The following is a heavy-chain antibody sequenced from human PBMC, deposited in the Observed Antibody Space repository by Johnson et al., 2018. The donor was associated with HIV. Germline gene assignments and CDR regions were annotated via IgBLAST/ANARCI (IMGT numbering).Heavy chain of an antibody. CDR2: IYSGGIT. J-gene: IGHJ3*02. Sequence: VQLVESGGGLVKPGGSLRLSCAASGFTFSDYYMSWVRQAPGKGLEWVSLIYSGGITYYADSVKGRFTISRDNSKNTLYLQMNSLRVEDTAVYYCAREPRLLTDAFDIWGQGTMVTVSS. CDR3: AREPRLLTDAFDI. CDR1: GFTFSDYY. D-gene: IGHD5-18*01. V-gene: IGHV3-66*02.